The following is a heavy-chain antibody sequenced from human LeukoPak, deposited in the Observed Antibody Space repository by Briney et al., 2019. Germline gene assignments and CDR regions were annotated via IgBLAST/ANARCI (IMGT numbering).Heavy chain of an antibody. CDR3: GKTTVGYSSGQKPAWPVDY. CDR2: IFGSGGSP. J-gene: IGHJ4*02. V-gene: IGHV3-23*01. D-gene: IGHD5-18*01. CDR1: GGSISTSGYY. Sequence: ETLSLTCTVSGGSISTSGYYWGWIRQAPGKGLEWVAGIFGSGGSPHYADSVKGRFTISRDNSRNTVYLQINSLRADDTAVYYCGKTTVGYSSGQKPAWPVDYRGQGTLVTVSS.